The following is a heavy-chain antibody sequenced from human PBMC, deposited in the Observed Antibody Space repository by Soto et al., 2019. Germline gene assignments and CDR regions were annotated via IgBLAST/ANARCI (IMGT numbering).Heavy chain of an antibody. CDR3: TSPHYYGSGSYYNEI. Sequence: HPGGSLRLSCAASGFTFSGSAMHWVRQASGKGLEWVGRIRSKANSYATAYAASVKGRFTISRDDSKNTAYLQMNSLKTEDTAVYYCTSPHYYGSGSYYNEIWGQGTLVTVSS. V-gene: IGHV3-73*01. J-gene: IGHJ4*02. D-gene: IGHD3-10*01. CDR2: IRSKANSYAT. CDR1: GFTFSGSA.